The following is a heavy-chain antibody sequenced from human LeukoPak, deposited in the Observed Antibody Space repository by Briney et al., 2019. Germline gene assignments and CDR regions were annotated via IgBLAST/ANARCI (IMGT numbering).Heavy chain of an antibody. CDR3: ARVRYYYDSSGYYYAPLFDY. D-gene: IGHD3-22*01. CDR2: INHSGST. V-gene: IGHV4-34*01. Sequence: PSETLSLTCAVYGGSFSGYYWSWIRQPPGKGLEWIGEINHSGSTNYNPSLKSRVTISVDTSKNQFSLKLSSVTAADTAVYYCARVRYYYDSSGYYYAPLFDYWGQGTLVTVSS. J-gene: IGHJ4*02. CDR1: GGSFSGYY.